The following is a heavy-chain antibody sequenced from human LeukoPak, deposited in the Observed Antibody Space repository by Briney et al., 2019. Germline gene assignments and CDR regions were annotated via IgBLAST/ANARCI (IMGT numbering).Heavy chain of an antibody. Sequence: ASVKVSCKASGYTLTAHYIHWVRQAPGQGLEWMGRINTNSGGTKYAQRFQGRVTMTRDTSISTAYMDLSRLGSDDTAVYYCATDIEDYDSTFANWGQATLVTVSS. J-gene: IGHJ4*02. CDR2: INTNSGGT. V-gene: IGHV1-2*06. D-gene: IGHD3-22*01. CDR1: GYTLTAHY. CDR3: ATDIEDYDSTFAN.